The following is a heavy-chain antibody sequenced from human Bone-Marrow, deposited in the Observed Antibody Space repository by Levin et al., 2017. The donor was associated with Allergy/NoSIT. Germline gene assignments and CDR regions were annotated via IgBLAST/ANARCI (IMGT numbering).Heavy chain of an antibody. V-gene: IGHV4-30-4*01. CDR2: SYYSGSA. Sequence: SETLSLTCTVSGGSISSGDYYWTWLRQPPGTGLEWIGYSYYSGSAYYNPSLHSRVTISVDTSKNQFSLKLSSVTAADTAVYFCARDYSLDIYSGSYYQYYGMDVWGQGTTVTVSS. CDR3: ARDYSLDIYSGSYYQYYGMDV. D-gene: IGHD5-12*01. J-gene: IGHJ6*02. CDR1: GGSISSGDYY.